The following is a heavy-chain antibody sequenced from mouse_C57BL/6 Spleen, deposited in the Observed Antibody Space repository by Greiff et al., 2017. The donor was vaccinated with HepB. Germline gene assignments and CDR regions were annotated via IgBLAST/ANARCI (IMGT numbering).Heavy chain of an antibody. Sequence: VQRVESGPELVRPGVSVKISCKGSGYTFTDYAMHWVKQSHAKSLEWIGVISTYYGDASYNQKFKDKATMTVDKSSSTAYMELARLTSEDSAVYYCARPRIIRGWFAYWGQGTLVTVSA. CDR2: ISTYYGDA. CDR1: GYTFTDYA. D-gene: IGHD1-1*01. J-gene: IGHJ3*01. V-gene: IGHV1-67*01. CDR3: ARPRIIRGWFAY.